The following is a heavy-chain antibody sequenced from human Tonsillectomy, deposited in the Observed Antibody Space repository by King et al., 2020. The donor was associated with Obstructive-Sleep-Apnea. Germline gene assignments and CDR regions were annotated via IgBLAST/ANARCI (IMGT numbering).Heavy chain of an antibody. V-gene: IGHV3-23*04. CDR1: GFTFRSYA. Sequence: VQLVESGGGLVQPGGSLRLSCAVSGFTFRSYAMSWVRQAPGKGLEWVSTIGGSGADTYWADSVQGRFTISRDNSKNTLFLQMNSLRAEETAVYYCAKRGTHCSDGVCSRYYFDYWGQGTLVIVSS. D-gene: IGHD2-8*01. CDR3: AKRGTHCSDGVCSRYYFDY. CDR2: IGGSGADT. J-gene: IGHJ4*02.